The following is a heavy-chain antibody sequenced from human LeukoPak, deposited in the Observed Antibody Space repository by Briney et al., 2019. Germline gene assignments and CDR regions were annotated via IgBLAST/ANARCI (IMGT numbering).Heavy chain of an antibody. CDR2: ISPTGAGT. J-gene: IGHJ3*02. Sequence: GGSLRLSCAASGFTFNGYAMSWVRQAPGKGLEWVSAISPTGAGTYYADSVKGLFTISRDNSKNTLYLQMNSLRAEDTAVYYCAKYTEGAFDIWGQGTMVTVSS. D-gene: IGHD2-2*02. CDR3: AKYTEGAFDI. CDR1: GFTFNGYA. V-gene: IGHV3-23*01.